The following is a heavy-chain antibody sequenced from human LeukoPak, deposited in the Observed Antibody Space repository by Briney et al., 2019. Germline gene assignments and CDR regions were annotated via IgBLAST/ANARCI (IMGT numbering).Heavy chain of an antibody. D-gene: IGHD3-22*01. CDR1: GFTFSSYG. V-gene: IGHV3-33*06. J-gene: IGHJ4*02. CDR2: IWYDGSNK. Sequence: GGSLRLSCAASGFTFSSYGMHWVRQAPGKGLEWVAVIWYDGSNKYYADSVKGRFTTSRDNSKNTLYLQMNSLRAEDTAVYYCAKDLGHYYDSIAADYWGQGTLVTVSS. CDR3: AKDLGHYYDSIAADY.